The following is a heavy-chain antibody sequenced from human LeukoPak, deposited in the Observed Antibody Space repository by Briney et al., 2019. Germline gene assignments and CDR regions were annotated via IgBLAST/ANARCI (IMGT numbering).Heavy chain of an antibody. CDR2: IYYSGST. CDR3: ARVPPRFYDILTGYYPDYAFDI. D-gene: IGHD3-9*01. V-gene: IGHV4-30-4*08. Sequence: PSQTLSLTCTVSGGSISSGDYYWSWIRQPPGKGLEWIGYIYYSGSTYYNPSLKSRVTISVDTSKNQFSLKLSSVTAADTAVYYCARVPPRFYDILTGYYPDYAFDIWGQGTMVTVSS. J-gene: IGHJ3*02. CDR1: GGSISSGDYY.